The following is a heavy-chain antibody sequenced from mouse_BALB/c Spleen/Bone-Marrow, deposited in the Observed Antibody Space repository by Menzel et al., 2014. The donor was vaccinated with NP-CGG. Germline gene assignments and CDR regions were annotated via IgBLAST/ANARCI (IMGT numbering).Heavy chain of an antibody. CDR1: GFNIKDTY. CDR3: ARWEYYAMDY. Sequence: EVKLQESGAELVKPGASVKLSCTASGFNIKDTYMHWVKQRPEQGLEWIGGIDPANGNTKYDLKFQGKATITADTSSNTAYLQLSSLTSEDTAVYYCARWEYYAMDYWGQGTSVTVSS. J-gene: IGHJ4*01. CDR2: IDPANGNT. V-gene: IGHV14-3*02. D-gene: IGHD4-1*01.